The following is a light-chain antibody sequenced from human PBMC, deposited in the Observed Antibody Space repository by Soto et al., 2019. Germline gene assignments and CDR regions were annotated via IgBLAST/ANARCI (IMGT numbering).Light chain of an antibody. CDR3: HQYHSPPQT. V-gene: IGKV3-20*01. CDR1: QTMPRAY. CDR2: AAS. Sequence: EIVLMQSPGTLSLSPGERATLSCRASQTMPRAYLAWYQQKPGQAPRLLIYAASYRATGIPDKFSGSGSGTDFSLTISRLEPEDSAVYYCHQYHSPPQTFGQGTKVEIK. J-gene: IGKJ2*01.